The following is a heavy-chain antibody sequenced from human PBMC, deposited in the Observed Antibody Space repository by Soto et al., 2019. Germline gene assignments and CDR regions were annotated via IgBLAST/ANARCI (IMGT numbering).Heavy chain of an antibody. Sequence: PSETLSLTCTVFGGSVSDNFWSWVRQPAGKGPEYIGRIHARGSTNYNPSLKSRVTMSVDTSHNQFSLRLSSVPAADTAVYYCARGPYCGGDCFFGSRGQGALVTFAS. D-gene: IGHD2-21*02. J-gene: IGHJ5*01. V-gene: IGHV4-4*07. CDR2: IHARGST. CDR3: ARGPYCGGDCFFGS. CDR1: GGSVSDNF.